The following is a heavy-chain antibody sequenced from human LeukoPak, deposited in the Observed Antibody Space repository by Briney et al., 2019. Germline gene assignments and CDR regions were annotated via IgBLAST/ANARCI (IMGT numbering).Heavy chain of an antibody. Sequence: GSLRLSCAASGFPFSSYAMSWVRPAPGKGLEWGSAINCSGSSTYYADSVKGRFTISRDNSKNTLYLQMNSLRAEDTAVYYCAKDLVRITIFGVVTDTWGQGTLVTVSS. D-gene: IGHD3-3*01. J-gene: IGHJ5*02. CDR3: AKDLVRITIFGVVTDT. V-gene: IGHV3-23*01. CDR1: GFPFSSYA. CDR2: INCSGSST.